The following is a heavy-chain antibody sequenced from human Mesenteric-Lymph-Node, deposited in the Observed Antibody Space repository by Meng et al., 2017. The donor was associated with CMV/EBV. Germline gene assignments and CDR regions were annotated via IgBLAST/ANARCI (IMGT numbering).Heavy chain of an antibody. CDR3: AGGIAAAGSRWFDP. CDR1: GGTFSSYT. D-gene: IGHD6-13*01. Sequence: QVQLVQSGAEVKKPGSSVKVSFKASGGTFSSYTISWVRQAPGQGLEWMGRIIPILGIANYAQKFQGRVTITADKSTSTAYMELSSLRSEDTAVYYCAGGIAAAGSRWFDPWGQGTLVPSPQ. J-gene: IGHJ5*02. CDR2: IIPILGIA. V-gene: IGHV1-69*02.